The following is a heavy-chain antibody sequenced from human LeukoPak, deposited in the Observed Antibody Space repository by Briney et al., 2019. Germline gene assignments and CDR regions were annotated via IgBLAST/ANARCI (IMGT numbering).Heavy chain of an antibody. J-gene: IGHJ4*02. Sequence: SQTLSLTCNVSGDSISSHYWSWIRQPAGKGLEWIGRIYASGSTNYNLSLKSRVTMSVDTSKNQFSLKLTSVTAADTAVYYCAREAPTMTRGIDCWGQGTLVTVSS. CDR3: AREAPTMTRGIDC. CDR2: IYASGST. CDR1: GDSISSHY. V-gene: IGHV4-4*07. D-gene: IGHD4-17*01.